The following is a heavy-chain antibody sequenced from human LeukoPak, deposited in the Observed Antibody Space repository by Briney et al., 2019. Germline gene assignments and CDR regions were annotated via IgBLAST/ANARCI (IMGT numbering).Heavy chain of an antibody. CDR1: GGTFSSYA. CDR3: ARGGSATAIHYYFDY. V-gene: IGHV1-69*05. D-gene: IGHD3-16*01. J-gene: IGHJ4*02. CDR2: IIPIFGTA. Sequence: SVKVSCKASGGTFSSYAISWVRQAPGQGLEWMGRIIPIFGTANYAQKFQGRVTITTDESTSTAYMELSSLRSEDTAVYYCARGGSATAIHYYFDYWGQGTLATVSS.